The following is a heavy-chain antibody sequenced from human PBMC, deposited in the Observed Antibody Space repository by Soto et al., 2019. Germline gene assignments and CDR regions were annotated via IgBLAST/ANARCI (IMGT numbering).Heavy chain of an antibody. D-gene: IGHD2-21*02. Sequence: QVQLVESGGGVVQPGRSLRLSCAASGFTFSSYGMRWVRQAPGKGLAWVAVIWYDGSNKYYADSVTGRFTISRDNSKNTPYLQMHIPRAEDTAVYSCARALGETGDWGYYYYMDVWGKVTTVTVSS. V-gene: IGHV3-33*01. CDR3: ARALGETGDWGYYYYMDV. CDR2: IWYDGSNK. J-gene: IGHJ6*03. CDR1: GFTFSSYG.